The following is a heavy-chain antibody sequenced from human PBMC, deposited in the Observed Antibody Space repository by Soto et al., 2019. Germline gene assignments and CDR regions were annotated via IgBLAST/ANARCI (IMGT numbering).Heavy chain of an antibody. Sequence: EVQLVESGGDLVQPGGSLSLSCAASGFTFSGHWMHWVRQVPGKGLEWVSRINTDGGSSAYADSVKGRFAISRDNAKNTLYLQINGLRAEDTAVYYCAREAGYCIRTSCYRRAFDTWGQGTTVTVSS. J-gene: IGHJ3*02. V-gene: IGHV3-74*03. CDR2: INTDGGSS. CDR1: GFTFSGHW. CDR3: AREAGYCIRTSCYRRAFDT. D-gene: IGHD2-2*01.